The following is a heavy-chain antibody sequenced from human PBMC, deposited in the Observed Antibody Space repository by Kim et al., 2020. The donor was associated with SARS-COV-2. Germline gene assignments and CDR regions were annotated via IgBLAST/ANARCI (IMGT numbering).Heavy chain of an antibody. CDR3: ASDRYYYGSGSPYFDY. CDR2: ISSSSSTI. V-gene: IGHV3-48*02. J-gene: IGHJ4*02. Sequence: GGSLRLSCAASGFTFSSYSMNWVRQAPGKGLEWVSYISSSSSTIYYADSVKGRFTIPRDNAKNSLYLQMNSLRDEDTAVYYCASDRYYYGSGSPYFDYWGQGTLVTVSS. CDR1: GFTFSSYS. D-gene: IGHD3-10*01.